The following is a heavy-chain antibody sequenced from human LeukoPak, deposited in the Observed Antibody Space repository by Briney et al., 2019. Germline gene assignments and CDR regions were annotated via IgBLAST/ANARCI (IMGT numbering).Heavy chain of an antibody. Sequence: PSETLSFTCTVSGGSISDNYWSWIRQPPGKGLEWIGYIYYTGSTNYNSSLRSRVSISVDTSKNQFSLKVNSVTAADTAVYYCARRYGSGRFDFWGQGTLVTVSS. CDR3: ARRYGSGRFDF. D-gene: IGHD3-10*01. CDR2: IYYTGST. CDR1: GGSISDNY. J-gene: IGHJ4*02. V-gene: IGHV4-59*01.